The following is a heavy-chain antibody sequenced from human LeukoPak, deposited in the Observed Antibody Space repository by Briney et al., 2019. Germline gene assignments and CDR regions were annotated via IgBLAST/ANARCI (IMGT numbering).Heavy chain of an antibody. J-gene: IGHJ5*02. CDR2: IYPGDSDT. D-gene: IGHD3-10*01. Sequence: GESLKISCKGSGYSFSNYWIGWVRQMPGKGLEWMGIIYPGDSDTRYSPSFQGQVTITADRSISTAYLQWSSLKASDTAMYYCARHRGSGSYSLSSCFDPWGQGTLVTVSS. CDR3: ARHRGSGSYSLSSCFDP. V-gene: IGHV5-51*01. CDR1: GYSFSNYW.